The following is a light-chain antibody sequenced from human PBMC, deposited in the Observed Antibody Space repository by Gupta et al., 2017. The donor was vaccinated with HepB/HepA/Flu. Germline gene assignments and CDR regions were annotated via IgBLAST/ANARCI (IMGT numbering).Light chain of an antibody. V-gene: IGKV3-11*01. CDR2: DAS. CDR1: QSVDIY. Sequence: EILLTQSPATLSLSPGERATLSCRASQSVDIYLAWYQQKPGQAPRLLIYDASNRATGIQASFSGSGSGTDFSLTISNLEPEDFAVYYCQQRDEWPRTFGGGSKVEIK. CDR3: QQRDEWPRT. J-gene: IGKJ4*02.